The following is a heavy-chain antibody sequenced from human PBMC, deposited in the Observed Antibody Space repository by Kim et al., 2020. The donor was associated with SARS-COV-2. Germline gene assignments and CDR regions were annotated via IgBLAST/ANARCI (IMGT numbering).Heavy chain of an antibody. Sequence: GGSLRLSCGASGFTFSNAWLSWVRQAPGKGLEWVGRIKSKTDGGTTDYAAPVKGRFTISRDDSKNTLYLQMNSLKTEDTAVYYCTTGADYYYYGMDVWGQGTTVTVSS. J-gene: IGHJ6*02. CDR3: TTGADYYYYGMDV. CDR1: GFTFSNAW. V-gene: IGHV3-15*01. CDR2: IKSKTDGGTT.